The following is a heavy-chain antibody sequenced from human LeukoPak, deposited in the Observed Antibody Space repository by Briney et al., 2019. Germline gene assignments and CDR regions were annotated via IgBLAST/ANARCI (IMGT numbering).Heavy chain of an antibody. CDR3: AKAPSTYYYFGMDV. V-gene: IGHV3-9*01. Sequence: GGSLRLSCAASGFTFDDYAMPWGRQAPGKGLEWVSGISWNSGSIGYADSVKGRFTISRDNAKNSLYLQMNSLRAEDTALYYCAKAPSTYYYFGMDVWGQGTTVTVSS. J-gene: IGHJ6*02. CDR1: GFTFDDYA. CDR2: ISWNSGSI. D-gene: IGHD2-2*01.